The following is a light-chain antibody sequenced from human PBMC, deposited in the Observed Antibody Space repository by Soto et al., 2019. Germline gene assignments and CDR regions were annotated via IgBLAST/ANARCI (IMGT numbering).Light chain of an antibody. V-gene: IGKV1-5*03. Sequence: DIQMTQSPSTLSGSVGDRVTITCRASQTISSWLAWYQQKPGKAPKLLIYKASTLKSGVPSRFSDSRSGTEFTLTISSLQPDDSATYYCLQYNNIWTFGKGTKVAIK. J-gene: IGKJ1*01. CDR1: QTISSW. CDR2: KAS. CDR3: LQYNNIWT.